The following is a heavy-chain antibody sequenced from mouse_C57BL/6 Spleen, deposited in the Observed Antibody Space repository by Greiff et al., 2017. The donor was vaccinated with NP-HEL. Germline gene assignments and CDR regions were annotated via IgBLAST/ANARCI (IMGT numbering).Heavy chain of an antibody. CDR3: ARDYYGYGGGFAY. CDR1: GYAFSSSW. CDR2: IYPGDGDT. D-gene: IGHD2-2*01. V-gene: IGHV1-82*01. Sequence: VQLQESGPELVKPGASVKISCKASGYAFSSSWMNWVKQRPGKGLEWIGRIYPGDGDTNYNGKFKGKATLTADKSSSTAYMQLSSLTSEDSAVYFCARDYYGYGGGFAYWGQGTLVTVSA. J-gene: IGHJ3*01.